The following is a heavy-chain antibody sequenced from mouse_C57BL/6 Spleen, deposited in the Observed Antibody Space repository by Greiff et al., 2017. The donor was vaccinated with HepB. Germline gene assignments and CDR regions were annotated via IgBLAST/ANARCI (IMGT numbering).Heavy chain of an antibody. Sequence: EVQGVESGGGLVQPGGSLSLSCAASGFTFTDYYMSWVRQPPGKALEWLGFIRNKANGYTTEYSASVKGRFTISRDNSQSILYLQMNALRAEDSATYYCARSSPLYDYDGAWFAYWGQGTLVTVSA. CDR2: IRNKANGYTT. D-gene: IGHD2-4*01. CDR3: ARSSPLYDYDGAWFAY. J-gene: IGHJ3*01. V-gene: IGHV7-3*01. CDR1: GFTFTDYY.